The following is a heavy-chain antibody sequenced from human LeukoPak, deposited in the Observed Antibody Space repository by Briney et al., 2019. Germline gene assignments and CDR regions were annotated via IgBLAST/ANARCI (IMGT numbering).Heavy chain of an antibody. CDR2: ISTYNGNT. J-gene: IGHJ4*02. D-gene: IGHD5-18*01. CDR1: GYTFTTYG. V-gene: IGHV1-18*01. CDR3: ARDRMDTGTYFDY. Sequence: ASVKVSCRSSGYTFTTYGITWVRQAPGQGLEWMGWISTYNGNTNYAQKLQGRVTMTTDTSTSTAYMELRSLRSDDTAVYYCARDRMDTGTYFDYWGQGTLVTVSS.